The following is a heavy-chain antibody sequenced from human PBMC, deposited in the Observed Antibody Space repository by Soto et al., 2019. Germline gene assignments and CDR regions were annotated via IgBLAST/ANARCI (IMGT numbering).Heavy chain of an antibody. J-gene: IGHJ4*02. Sequence: GGFLRLSCAASGVTFSSYTMSWVRQAPGKGLEWVSTISGSGSSTYSADSVKGRFTISRDDSKNTLYLQMNSLRVEDTAIYYCAKAWGIDYWGQGTLVTVSS. CDR2: ISGSGSST. V-gene: IGHV3-23*01. D-gene: IGHD7-27*01. CDR1: GVTFSSYT. CDR3: AKAWGIDY.